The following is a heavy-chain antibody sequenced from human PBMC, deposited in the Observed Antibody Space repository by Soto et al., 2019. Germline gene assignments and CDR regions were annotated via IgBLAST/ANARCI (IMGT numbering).Heavy chain of an antibody. Sequence: EVQLVESGGGLVQPGGSLRLTCTASGFTFSSSWMAWVRQAPGKGLEWVGNIKHDGSEVYYLDSVRGRFTISRDSAWKSLYLQVNSLRAEDTAVYYCAGIQNNWFEPWGQGTLVAVSS. J-gene: IGHJ5*02. V-gene: IGHV3-7*01. CDR3: AGIQNNWFEP. CDR2: IKHDGSEV. CDR1: GFTFSSSW.